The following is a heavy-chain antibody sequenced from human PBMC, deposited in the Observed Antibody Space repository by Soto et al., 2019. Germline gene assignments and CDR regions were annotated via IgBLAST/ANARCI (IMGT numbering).Heavy chain of an antibody. V-gene: IGHV4-4*02. CDR2: IYHSGST. CDR3: ARSPDSSGYYPRWYYYGMDV. Sequence: QVQLQESGPGLVKPSGTLSLTCAVSGGSISSSNWWSWVRQPPGKGLEWIGEIYHSGSTNYNPSLNSRVTLSVDKSKNQFSLRLSSVTAADTAVYYCARSPDSSGYYPRWYYYGMDVWGQGTTVTVSS. D-gene: IGHD3-22*01. CDR1: GGSISSSNW. J-gene: IGHJ6*02.